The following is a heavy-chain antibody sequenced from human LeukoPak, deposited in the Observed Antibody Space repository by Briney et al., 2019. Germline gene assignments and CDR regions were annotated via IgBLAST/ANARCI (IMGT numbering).Heavy chain of an antibody. D-gene: IGHD6-13*01. CDR2: INPNSGGT. CDR1: GYTFTGSY. J-gene: IGHJ4*02. V-gene: IGHV1-2*02. Sequence: GSVKDSCKASGYTFTGSYMHWVRQAPGQGLEWMGWINPNSGGTNYAQKFQSRVTMTRDTSISTAYMELSRLRSADTAVYYCAREGYSSNDYWGQGTLVTVSS. CDR3: AREGYSSNDY.